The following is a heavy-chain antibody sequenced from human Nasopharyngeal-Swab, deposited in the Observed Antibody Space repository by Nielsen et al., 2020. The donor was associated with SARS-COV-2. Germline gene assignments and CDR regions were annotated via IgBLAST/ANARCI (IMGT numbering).Heavy chain of an antibody. CDR3: ATDTPSIVGATY. CDR1: GYTLTELS. V-gene: IGHV1-24*01. J-gene: IGHJ4*02. Sequence: ASVKVSCTVSGYTLTELSMHWVRQAPGKGLEWMGGFDPEDGETIYAQKFQGRVTMTEDTSPDTAYMELSSLRSEDTAVYYCATDTPSIVGATYWGQGTLVTVSS. CDR2: FDPEDGET. D-gene: IGHD1-26*01.